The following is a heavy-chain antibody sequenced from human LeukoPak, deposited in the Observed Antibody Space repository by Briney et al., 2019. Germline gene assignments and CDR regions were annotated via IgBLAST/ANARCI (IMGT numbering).Heavy chain of an antibody. CDR3: ARGVAAAFFDY. J-gene: IGHJ4*02. CDR2: ISYDGSNK. D-gene: IGHD6-13*01. CDR1: GFTFSSYA. V-gene: IGHV3-30*04. Sequence: PGRSLRLSCAASGFTFSSYAMHWVRQAPGKGLEWVAVISYDGSNKYYAYSVKGRFTISRDKSKNTLYLQMNSLRAEDTAVYYCARGVAAAFFDYGGQRTLVTVSS.